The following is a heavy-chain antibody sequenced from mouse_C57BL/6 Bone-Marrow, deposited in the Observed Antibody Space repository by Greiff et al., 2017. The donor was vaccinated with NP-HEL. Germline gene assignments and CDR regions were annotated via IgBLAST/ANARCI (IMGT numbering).Heavy chain of an antibody. D-gene: IGHD1-1*02. CDR3: ASFHMGDY. V-gene: IGHV2-6*01. J-gene: IGHJ4*01. CDR2: IWGVGST. CDR1: GFSLTSYG. Sequence: VKLVESGPGLVAPSQSLSITCTVSGFSLTSYGVDWVRQSPGKGLEWLGVIWGVGSTNYNSALKSRLSISKDNSKSQVFLTMNSLQTDDTAMYYCASFHMGDYWGQGTSVTVSS.